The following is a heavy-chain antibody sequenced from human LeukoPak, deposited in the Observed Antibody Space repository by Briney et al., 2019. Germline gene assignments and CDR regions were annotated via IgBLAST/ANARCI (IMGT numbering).Heavy chain of an antibody. CDR3: ARGVVVVAATIWFDP. Sequence: TSETLSLTCAVYGGSFSGYYWSWIRRPPGKGLEWIGETNHSGSTNYNPSLKSRVTISVDTSKNQFSLKLSSVTAADTAVYYCARGVVVVAATIWFDPWGQGTLVTVSS. D-gene: IGHD2-15*01. CDR1: GGSFSGYY. V-gene: IGHV4-34*01. J-gene: IGHJ5*02. CDR2: TNHSGST.